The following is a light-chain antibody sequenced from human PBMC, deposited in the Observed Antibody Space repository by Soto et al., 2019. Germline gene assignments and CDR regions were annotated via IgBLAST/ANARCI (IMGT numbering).Light chain of an antibody. V-gene: IGKV3-15*01. CDR1: QSVSSN. CDR3: QQYNNWPPTWT. CDR2: GVS. Sequence: EILMTQSPATLPVSPGERATLSCRASQSVSSNLAWYQQKPGQAPRLLIYGVSTRATGIPGRFSGSGSGTEFTLTISSLQSEDFAVYYCQQYNNWPPTWTFGQGTKVDI. J-gene: IGKJ1*01.